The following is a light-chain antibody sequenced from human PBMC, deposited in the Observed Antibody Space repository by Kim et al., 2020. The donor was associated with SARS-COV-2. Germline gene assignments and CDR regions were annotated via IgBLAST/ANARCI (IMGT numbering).Light chain of an antibody. J-gene: IGKJ4*01. CDR1: QTINNK. CDR3: QQYDDWPPT. Sequence: VSPGERATLSCRVSQTINNKLAWTQQRPGQAPRLLFYGASTRATGVPARFSGSGSGTEFTLTISSLQSEDFAVYYCQQYDDWPPTFGGGTKVDIK. CDR2: GAS. V-gene: IGKV3-15*01.